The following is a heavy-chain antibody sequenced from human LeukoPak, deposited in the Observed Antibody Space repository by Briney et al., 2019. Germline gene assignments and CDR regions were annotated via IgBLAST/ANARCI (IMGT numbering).Heavy chain of an antibody. V-gene: IGHV4-34*01. Sequence: KPSETLSLTCAVYGGSFSGYYWSWIRQPPGKGLEWIGEINHSGSTNYNPSLKSRVTISVDTSKNQFSLKLSSVTAADTAVYYCARVVGGVLGYYYYMDVWGKGTTVTVPS. D-gene: IGHD3-16*01. CDR2: INHSGST. CDR1: GGSFSGYY. J-gene: IGHJ6*03. CDR3: ARVVGGVLGYYYYMDV.